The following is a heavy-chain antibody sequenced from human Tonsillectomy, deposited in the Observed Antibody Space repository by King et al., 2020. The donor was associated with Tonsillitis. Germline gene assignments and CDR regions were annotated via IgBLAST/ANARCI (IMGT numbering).Heavy chain of an antibody. CDR2: INAGNDNT. CDR1: GYTFTNYA. D-gene: IGHD3-22*01. J-gene: IGHJ4*02. CDR3: ARVPLYYYDSSGPYFDY. V-gene: IGHV1-3*01. Sequence: QLVQSGAEVKKPGASVKVSCKASGYTFTNYAMHWVRQAPGQRLEWMGWINAGNDNTKYSQKFQGRVTFTRVTSASTGYMELSSLRSEDTAVYYCARVPLYYYDSSGPYFDYWGQGTLVTVSS.